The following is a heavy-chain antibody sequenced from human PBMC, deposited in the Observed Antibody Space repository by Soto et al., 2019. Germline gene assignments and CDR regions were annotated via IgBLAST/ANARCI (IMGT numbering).Heavy chain of an antibody. CDR1: GYTFTSYG. CDR2: ISAYNGNT. D-gene: IGHD3-10*01. J-gene: IGHJ6*02. CDR3: ARVLWFGELSHYYYAMDV. Sequence: ASVKVSCKASGYTFTSYGISWVRQAPGQGLEWMGWISAYNGNTNYAQKLQGRVTMTTDTSTSTAYMDLRSLRSDDTAVYYCARVLWFGELSHYYYAMDVWGQGTTVTVS. V-gene: IGHV1-18*01.